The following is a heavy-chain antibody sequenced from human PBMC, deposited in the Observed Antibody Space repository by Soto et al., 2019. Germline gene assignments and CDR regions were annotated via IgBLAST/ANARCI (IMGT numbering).Heavy chain of an antibody. CDR1: GYTFTSYA. CDR2: INAGNGNT. CDR3: AAAMSTYYYGSGGTQPYYFDY. D-gene: IGHD3-10*01. Sequence: GASVKVSCKASGYTFTSYAMHWVRQAPGQRLEWKGWINAGNGNTKYSQKFQERVTITRDMSTSTAYMELSSLRSEDTAVYYCAAAMSTYYYGSGGTQPYYFDYWGQGTLVTVSS. V-gene: IGHV1-3*01. J-gene: IGHJ4*02.